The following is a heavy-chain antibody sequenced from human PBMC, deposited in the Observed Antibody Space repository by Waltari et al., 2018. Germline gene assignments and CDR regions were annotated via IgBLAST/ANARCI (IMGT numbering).Heavy chain of an antibody. V-gene: IGHV3-30-3*01. D-gene: IGHD2-15*01. Sequence: LVGSGGDVVQSGRSLRLSWGSSGSAFNKGVMHWVRQAPGKGLEWVSAMSYDGYSRYYADSVKGRFTISRDDSLKTVYLQLDSLRVEDTAVYYCAREGYTSGRAGNFDYWGQGTLVTVSS. J-gene: IGHJ4*02. CDR2: MSYDGYSR. CDR3: AREGYTSGRAGNFDY. CDR1: GSAFNKGV.